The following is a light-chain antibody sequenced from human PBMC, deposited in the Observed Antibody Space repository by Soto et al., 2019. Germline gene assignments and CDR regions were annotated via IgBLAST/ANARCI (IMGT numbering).Light chain of an antibody. V-gene: IGKV1-12*01. CDR3: QQIHSLPLS. Sequence: IQMTQSPSSVSASVGDRVTMTCRASQGVGGWLAWYQQKPGKVPKLLIYATSSLHSGVPSRFSGSGSGTDFTLSISSLQPEDFATYYRQQIHSLPLSFGPGTKVDIK. CDR2: ATS. CDR1: QGVGGW. J-gene: IGKJ3*01.